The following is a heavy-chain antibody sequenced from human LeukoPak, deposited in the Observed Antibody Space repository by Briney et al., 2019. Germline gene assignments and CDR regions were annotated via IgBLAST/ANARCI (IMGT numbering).Heavy chain of an antibody. CDR3: ARPKYSSSWYFDY. V-gene: IGHV4-34*01. J-gene: IGHJ4*02. CDR2: INHSGST. D-gene: IGHD6-13*01. Sequence: SETLSLTCAVYGGSFSDYYWTWIRQPPGKGLEWIGEINHSGSTNYNPSLKSRVTISVDTSKNQFSLKLSSVTAADTAVYYCARPKYSSSWYFDYWGQGTLVTVSS. CDR1: GGSFSDYY.